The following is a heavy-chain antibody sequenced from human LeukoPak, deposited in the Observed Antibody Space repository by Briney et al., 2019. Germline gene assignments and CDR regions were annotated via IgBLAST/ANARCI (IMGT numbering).Heavy chain of an antibody. Sequence: GGSLRLSCAASGFTFSSYAMSWVRQAPGKGLEWVSAISGSGGSTYYADSVKGRFTISRDNAKNSLYLQMNSLRAEDTAVYYCARGAGTRRDYFDYWGQGTLVTVSS. J-gene: IGHJ4*02. V-gene: IGHV3-23*01. CDR1: GFTFSSYA. CDR2: ISGSGGST. CDR3: ARGAGTRRDYFDY. D-gene: IGHD1-1*01.